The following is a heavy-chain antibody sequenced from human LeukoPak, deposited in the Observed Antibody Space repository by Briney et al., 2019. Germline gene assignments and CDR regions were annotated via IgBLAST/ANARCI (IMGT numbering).Heavy chain of an antibody. J-gene: IGHJ3*02. CDR3: AKGVFGELNTDDAFDI. Sequence: PGGSLRLSCAASGFAFSNYWMHWVRQAPGKGLEWVSGISWNSGSIGYADSVKGRFTISRDNAKNSLYLQMNSLRAEDMALYYCAKGVFGELNTDDAFDIWGQGTMVTVSS. CDR1: GFAFSNYW. D-gene: IGHD3-10*02. V-gene: IGHV3-9*03. CDR2: ISWNSGSI.